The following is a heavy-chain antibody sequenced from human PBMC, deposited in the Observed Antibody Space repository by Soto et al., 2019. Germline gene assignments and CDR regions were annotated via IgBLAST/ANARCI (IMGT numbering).Heavy chain of an antibody. CDR2: ISYDGSNK. D-gene: IGHD5-18*01. J-gene: IGHJ6*02. V-gene: IGHV3-30*18. CDR1: GFTFSSYG. Sequence: SLRLSCAASGFTFSSYGMHWVRQAPGKGLEWVAVISYDGSNKYYADSVKGRFTISRDNSKNTLYLQMNSLRAEDTAVYYCAKDLLYSYGQRVHYYGMDVWGQGTTVTVSS. CDR3: AKDLLYSYGQRVHYYGMDV.